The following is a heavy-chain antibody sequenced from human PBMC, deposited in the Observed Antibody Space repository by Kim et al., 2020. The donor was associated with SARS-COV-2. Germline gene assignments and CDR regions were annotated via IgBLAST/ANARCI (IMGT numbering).Heavy chain of an antibody. CDR3: ARAYKDDDDYFDQ. J-gene: IGHJ5*02. CDR2: IDTKTGKP. D-gene: IGHD3-16*01. CDR1: GYSFTSYA. V-gene: IGHV7-4-1*02. Sequence: ASVKVSCKASGYSFTSYARNWVRQAPGRGLEWMGWIDTKTGKPTYAQDFLGWFVFSLETSVNTAYLQISSLKADDTAVYFCARAYKDDDDYFDQWGQGTL.